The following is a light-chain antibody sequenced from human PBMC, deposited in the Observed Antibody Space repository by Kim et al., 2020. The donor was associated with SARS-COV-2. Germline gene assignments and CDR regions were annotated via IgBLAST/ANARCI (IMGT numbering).Light chain of an antibody. CDR3: SSFTYTSTPS. Sequence: GRPRTSSITGTSSDVGGYDYVSWYQQHPGKAPKLMIYDVYNRPSGVSTRFSGSKSGNTASLTISGLQPEDEADYYCSSFTYTSTPSFGPGTKVTVL. CDR2: DVY. J-gene: IGLJ1*01. V-gene: IGLV2-14*03. CDR1: SSDVGGYDY.